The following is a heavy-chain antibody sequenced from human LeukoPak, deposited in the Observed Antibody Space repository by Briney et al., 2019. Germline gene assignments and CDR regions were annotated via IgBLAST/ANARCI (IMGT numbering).Heavy chain of an antibody. CDR1: GYTFTGYY. J-gene: IGHJ4*02. Sequence: ASVKVSCKASGYTFTGYYMHWVRQAPGQGLEWMGRINPNSGGTNYAQKFQGRVTMTRDTSISTAYMELSRLRSDDTAVYYCAREWYGSGKDYWSQGTLVTVSS. D-gene: IGHD3-10*01. CDR3: AREWYGSGKDY. V-gene: IGHV1-2*06. CDR2: INPNSGGT.